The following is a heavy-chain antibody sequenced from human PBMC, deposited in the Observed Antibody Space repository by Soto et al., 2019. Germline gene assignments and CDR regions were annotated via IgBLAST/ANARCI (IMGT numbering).Heavy chain of an antibody. D-gene: IGHD1-26*01. J-gene: IGHJ4*02. CDR2: IIPILGIA. V-gene: IGHV1-69*02. Sequence: QVQLVQSGAEVKKPGSSVKVSCKASGGTFSSYTISWVRQAPGQGLEWMGRIIPILGIANYAQKFQGRVTXTXDXXTSTAYMELSSLRSEDTAVYYCATSGSYHATHFDYWGQGTLVTVSS. CDR3: ATSGSYHATHFDY. CDR1: GGTFSSYT.